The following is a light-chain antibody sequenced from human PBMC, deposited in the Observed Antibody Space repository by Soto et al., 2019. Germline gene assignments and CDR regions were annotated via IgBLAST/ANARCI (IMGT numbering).Light chain of an antibody. CDR1: ESVTSNY. Sequence: EIVLTQSPGTLSLSPGERATLSCGASESVTSNYLAWYQQKPGQAPRLLIFGASTRATGNPDRFSGSGSGTDFTLTISRLEPEDFAVYYCQHYYTSYTTFGQGTKVDIK. J-gene: IGKJ1*01. CDR2: GAS. V-gene: IGKV3-20*01. CDR3: QHYYTSYTT.